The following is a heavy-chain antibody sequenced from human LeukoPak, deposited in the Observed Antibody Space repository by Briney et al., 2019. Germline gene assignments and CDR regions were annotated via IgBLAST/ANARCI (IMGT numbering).Heavy chain of an antibody. CDR1: GFTFNTYG. CDR3: ARGGVDHYGSGTYYLMYYFDH. V-gene: IGHV3-23*01. J-gene: IGHJ4*02. CDR2: ISGSGGAT. D-gene: IGHD3-10*01. Sequence: GGSLRLSCAASGFTFNTYGMSWVRQAPGKGLEWVSGISGSGGATYYADSVRGRFTVSRDDPHNTLYLQMNSVRAEDTAVYFCARGGVDHYGSGTYYLMYYFDHWGQGALVTVSS.